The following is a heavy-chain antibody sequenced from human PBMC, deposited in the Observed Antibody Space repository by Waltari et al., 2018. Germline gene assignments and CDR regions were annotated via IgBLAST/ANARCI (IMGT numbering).Heavy chain of an antibody. Sequence: QVQLVQSGAEVKKPGASVKVSCKASGYTFTGYYMHWVRQAPGQGLEWMGWIHPNSGGTNYAQKFQGRVTMTRDTSISTAYMELSRLRSDDTAVYYCAREKVGPGGDCYSDCFDYWGQGTLVTVSS. D-gene: IGHD2-21*02. J-gene: IGHJ4*02. V-gene: IGHV1-2*02. CDR3: AREKVGPGGDCYSDCFDY. CDR1: GYTFTGYY. CDR2: IHPNSGGT.